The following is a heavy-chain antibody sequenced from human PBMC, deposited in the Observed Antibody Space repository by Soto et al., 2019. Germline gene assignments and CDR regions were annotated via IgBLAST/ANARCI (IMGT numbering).Heavy chain of an antibody. J-gene: IGHJ4*02. CDR3: AREGRLTTQFDY. V-gene: IGHV4-59*01. CDR2: IYYSGST. Sequence: SETLSLTCTVSGGSISSYYWSWIRQPPGKGLEWIGYIYYSGSTNYNPSLKSRVTISVDTSKNQFSLKLSSVTAADTAVYYCAREGRLTTQFDYWGQGILVTVSS. D-gene: IGHD4-17*01. CDR1: GGSISSYY.